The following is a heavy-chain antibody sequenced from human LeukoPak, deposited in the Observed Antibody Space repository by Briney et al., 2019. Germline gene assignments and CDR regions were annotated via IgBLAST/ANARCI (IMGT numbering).Heavy chain of an antibody. CDR3: ARDEYKADAY. D-gene: IGHD2/OR15-2a*01. CDR1: GFTSTSYA. V-gene: IGHV3-23*01. Sequence: QPGASLRLSCAASGFTSTSYALDWVRPAPGKGLEWISVISGDGDSTHYADSVKGRFTISRDNSKNTLYLQMNSLRAEDTAVYYCARDEYKADAYWGQGTLVTVSS. CDR2: ISGDGDST. J-gene: IGHJ4*02.